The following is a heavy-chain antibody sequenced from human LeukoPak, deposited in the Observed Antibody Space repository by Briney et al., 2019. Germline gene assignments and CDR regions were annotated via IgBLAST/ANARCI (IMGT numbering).Heavy chain of an antibody. CDR1: GGSVSSGNYF. Sequence: SQTLSLTCTVSGGSVSSGNYFWSWIRQHPGKGLEWIGYIYYSGSTYYNPSLKSRVTISVDTSENQFSLKLTAVTAADTAVYFCVGGHDTMIVHQWGQGTLVTVSA. J-gene: IGHJ4*02. CDR3: VGGHDTMIVHQ. V-gene: IGHV4-31*03. CDR2: IYYSGST. D-gene: IGHD3-22*01.